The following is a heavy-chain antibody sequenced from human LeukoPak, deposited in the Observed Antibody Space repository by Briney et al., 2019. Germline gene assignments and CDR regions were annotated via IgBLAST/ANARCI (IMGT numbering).Heavy chain of an antibody. CDR3: ARDYEGSGSSNFDY. CDR1: GFTFSSYS. D-gene: IGHD3-10*01. J-gene: IGHJ4*02. CDR2: ISSSGSYR. Sequence: PGRSLRLSCAASGFTFSSYSMNWVRQAPGKGLEWVSSISSSGSYRYYADSVKGRFTISRDNAKNSLYLQMNSLRAEDTAVYYCARDYEGSGSSNFDYWGQGTLVTVPS. V-gene: IGHV3-21*01.